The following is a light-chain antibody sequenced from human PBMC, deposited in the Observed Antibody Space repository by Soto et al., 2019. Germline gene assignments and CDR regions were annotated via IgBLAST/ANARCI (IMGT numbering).Light chain of an antibody. CDR2: DAS. Sequence: EIVMTQSPDTLSVSPGERATLSCRASQNVGRNVAWYQQKRGQAPRLLIFDASTRATGIPDRFSGSGSGTEFTLTISRLEPEDFAVYYCQVYGVSPKTFGQGTNVEVK. J-gene: IGKJ1*01. V-gene: IGKV3D-15*01. CDR3: QVYGVSPKT. CDR1: QNVGRN.